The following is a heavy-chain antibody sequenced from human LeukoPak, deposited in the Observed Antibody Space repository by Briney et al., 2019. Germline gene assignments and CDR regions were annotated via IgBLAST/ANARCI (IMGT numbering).Heavy chain of an antibody. J-gene: IGHJ6*02. CDR1: GFTLSSYE. CDR2: ISSSGSTI. D-gene: IGHD3-3*01. CDR3: ARDLDFWSGYYNGRYGMDV. V-gene: IGHV3-48*03. Sequence: GGSLRLSCAASGFTLSSYEMNWVRQAPGKGLEWVSYISSSGSTIYYADSVKGRFTISRDNAKNSLYLQMNSLRAEDTAVYYCARDLDFWSGYYNGRYGMDVWGQGTTVTVSS.